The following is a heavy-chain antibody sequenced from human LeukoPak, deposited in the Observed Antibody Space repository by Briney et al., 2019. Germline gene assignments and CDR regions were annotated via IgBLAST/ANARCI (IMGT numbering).Heavy chain of an antibody. CDR2: IHYSGST. CDR3: ARAVGSGSYYNRAMKYFQH. V-gene: IGHV4-59*12. D-gene: IGHD3-10*01. CDR1: GGSISSYY. Sequence: SETLSLTCTVSGGSISSYYWSWIRQPPGKGLEWIGYIHYSGSTHYNPSLKSRVTISVDTSKNQFSLKLSSVTAADTAVYYCARAVGSGSYYNRAMKYFQHWGQGTLVTVSS. J-gene: IGHJ1*01.